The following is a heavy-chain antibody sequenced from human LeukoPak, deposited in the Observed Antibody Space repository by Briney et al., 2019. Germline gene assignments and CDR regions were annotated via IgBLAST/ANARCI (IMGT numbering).Heavy chain of an antibody. D-gene: IGHD1-26*01. CDR3: VRDQSTVPEATYALDV. V-gene: IGHV3-15*05. CDR2: IKSKTDGGTT. Sequence: ETLSLTCAVYGGSFSGYYWSWVRQAPGKGLEWVGRIKSKTDGGTTDYAAPVKGRFTISRDDSKNTLYLQMNSLRAEDTAVYYCVRDQSTVPEATYALDVWGQGTTVTVS. J-gene: IGHJ6*02. CDR1: GGSFSGYY.